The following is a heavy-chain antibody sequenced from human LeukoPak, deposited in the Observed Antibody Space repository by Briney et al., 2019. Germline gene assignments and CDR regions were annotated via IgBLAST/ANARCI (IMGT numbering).Heavy chain of an antibody. J-gene: IGHJ4*02. D-gene: IGHD5-24*01. Sequence: GGSLRLSCAASGFTFSRYAMSWVRQAPGKGLEWVSAISGSGGSTFYADSVKGRLTISRDNSKNTLYLQMNSLRAEDTSVYYCAKGLGYNYVFDYWGQGTLVTVSS. CDR2: ISGSGGST. V-gene: IGHV3-23*01. CDR1: GFTFSRYA. CDR3: AKGLGYNYVFDY.